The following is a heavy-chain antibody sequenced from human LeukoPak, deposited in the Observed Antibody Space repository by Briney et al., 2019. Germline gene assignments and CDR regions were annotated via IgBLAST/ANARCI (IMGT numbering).Heavy chain of an antibody. Sequence: SVKVSCKASGGTFSSYAISWVRQAPGQGLEWMGGIIPIFGTANYAQKFQGRVTITTDEFTSTAYMELSSLRSEDTAVYYCAGGSVHLDIVLMVYAPPFDYWGQGTLVTVSS. D-gene: IGHD2-8*01. V-gene: IGHV1-69*05. J-gene: IGHJ4*02. CDR3: AGGSVHLDIVLMVYAPPFDY. CDR2: IIPIFGTA. CDR1: GGTFSSYA.